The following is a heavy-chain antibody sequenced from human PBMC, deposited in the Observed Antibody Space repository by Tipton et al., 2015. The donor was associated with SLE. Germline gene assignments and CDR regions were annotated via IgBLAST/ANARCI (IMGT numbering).Heavy chain of an antibody. Sequence: TLSLTCAVSGYSISSGYYWGWIRQPPGKGLEWIGSMYHSGSTYYNPSLKSRVTISVDTSKNQFSLKLSSVTAADTAVYYWARAWSFHATKYYGMDVWGQGTTVTVSS. D-gene: IGHD5-12*01. CDR3: ARAWSFHATKYYGMDV. CDR1: GYSISSGYY. CDR2: MYHSGST. V-gene: IGHV4-38-2*01. J-gene: IGHJ6*02.